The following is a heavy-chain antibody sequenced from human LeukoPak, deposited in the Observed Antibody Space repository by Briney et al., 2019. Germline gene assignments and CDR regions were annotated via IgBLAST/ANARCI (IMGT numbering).Heavy chain of an antibody. CDR1: GFTFSSYA. CDR3: ARDQSSGSGWYYYYYGMDV. D-gene: IGHD6-19*01. Sequence: GGSLRLSCAASGFTFSSYAMHWVRQAPGKGLEWVAVISYDGSNKYYADSVKGRFTISRDNSKNTLYLQMNSLRAEDTAVYYCARDQSSGSGWYYYYYGMDVWGQGTTVTVSS. V-gene: IGHV3-30-3*01. J-gene: IGHJ6*02. CDR2: ISYDGSNK.